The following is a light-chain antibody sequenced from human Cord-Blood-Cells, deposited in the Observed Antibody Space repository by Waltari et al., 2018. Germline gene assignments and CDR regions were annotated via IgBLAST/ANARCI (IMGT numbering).Light chain of an antibody. CDR3: QQYGSSPAT. J-gene: IGKJ1*01. CDR1: QSVSRSY. Sequence: EIVLTQSPGTLSLSQGERATLTCRASQSVSRSYLAWYQQKPGQAPRLLIYGASSRATGIPDRFSGSGSGTDFTLTISRLEPEDFAVYYCQQYGSSPATFGQGTKVEIK. V-gene: IGKV3-20*01. CDR2: GAS.